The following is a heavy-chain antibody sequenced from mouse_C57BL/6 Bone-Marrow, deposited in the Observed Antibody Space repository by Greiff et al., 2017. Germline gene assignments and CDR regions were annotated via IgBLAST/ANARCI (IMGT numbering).Heavy chain of an antibody. CDR3: ARPTYYYGSSPYFDY. CDR1: GFTFSDYG. Sequence: DVMLVESGGGLVKPGGSLKLSCAASGFTFSDYGMHWVRQAPEKGLEWVAYISSGSSTIYYADTVKGRFTISRDNAKNTLFLQMTSLRSEDTAMYYCARPTYYYGSSPYFDYWGQGTTLTVSS. J-gene: IGHJ2*01. V-gene: IGHV5-17*01. D-gene: IGHD1-1*01. CDR2: ISSGSSTI.